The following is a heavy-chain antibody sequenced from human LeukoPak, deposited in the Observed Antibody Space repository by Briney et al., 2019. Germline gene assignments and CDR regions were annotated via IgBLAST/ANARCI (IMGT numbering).Heavy chain of an antibody. D-gene: IGHD3-22*01. V-gene: IGHV3-48*03. Sequence: PGGSLRISCVASGFPLSSYEINWLRQVPGKGLEWVSYISTSGNSIYYAGSVKGRFTISRDNAKNSVYLQMNSLRDEDAAVYHCAREMIGGGGDALEIWGQGTMVTVSS. CDR2: ISTSGNSI. CDR1: GFPLSSYE. J-gene: IGHJ3*02. CDR3: AREMIGGGGDALEI.